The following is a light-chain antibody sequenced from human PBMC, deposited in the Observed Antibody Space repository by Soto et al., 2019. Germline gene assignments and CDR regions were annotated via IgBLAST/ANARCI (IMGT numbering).Light chain of an antibody. J-gene: IGKJ3*01. V-gene: IGKV4-1*01. CDR2: WAS. CDR1: QSVLYSSNNKNY. Sequence: DIVMTQSPDSLAVSLGERATINCKSSQSVLYSSNNKNYLAWYQQKPGQPPKLLIYWASTRESGVPDRFSGSGSGTDFTLTISSLQAEDVAVYCCQQYYSTPPFPFGPGTKVDIK. CDR3: QQYYSTPPFP.